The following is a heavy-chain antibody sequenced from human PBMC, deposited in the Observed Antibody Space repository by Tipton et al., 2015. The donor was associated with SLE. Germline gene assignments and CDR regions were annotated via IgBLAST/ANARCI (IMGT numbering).Heavy chain of an antibody. V-gene: IGHV4-59*01. CDR2: IYSSGST. CDR1: GGSIRSYY. D-gene: IGHD1-14*01. Sequence: GLVKPSETLSLTCTVSGGSIRSYYWSWIRQPPGKGLEWIGYIYSSGSTNYNPSLKSRVTLSIDTFKKQFSLKLTSVTAADTAVYYCARPDLIWGQGTLVTVSS. CDR3: ARPDLI. J-gene: IGHJ4*02.